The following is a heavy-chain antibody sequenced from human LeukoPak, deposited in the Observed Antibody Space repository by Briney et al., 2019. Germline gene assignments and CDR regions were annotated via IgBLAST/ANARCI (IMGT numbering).Heavy chain of an antibody. CDR3: ARGYDSSGYYNFDY. CDR2: IYTSGST. Sequence: SETLSLTCTVSGGSISSYYFSWIRQPAGQGLEWIGRIYTSGSTNYNPSLKSRVTMSVDTSKNQFSLNLSSVTAADTAVYYCARGYDSSGYYNFDYWGQGTLVTVSS. J-gene: IGHJ4*02. CDR1: GGSISSYY. D-gene: IGHD3-22*01. V-gene: IGHV4-4*07.